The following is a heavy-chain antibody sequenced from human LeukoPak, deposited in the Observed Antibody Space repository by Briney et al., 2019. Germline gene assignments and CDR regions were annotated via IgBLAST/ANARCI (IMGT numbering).Heavy chain of an antibody. CDR2: INHSGST. CDR1: GGSFSGYY. CDR3: ARPYDSSGYYYHY. Sequence: SETLSLTCAVYGGSFSGYYWSWIRQPPGKGLEWIGEINHSGSTNYNPSLKSRVTISVDTSKNQFSLKLSSVTAADTAVYYCARPYDSSGYYYHYWGQGTLVTVSS. V-gene: IGHV4-34*01. J-gene: IGHJ4*02. D-gene: IGHD3-22*01.